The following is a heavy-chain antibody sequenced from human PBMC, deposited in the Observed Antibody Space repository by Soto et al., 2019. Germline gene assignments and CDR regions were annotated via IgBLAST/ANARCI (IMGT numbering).Heavy chain of an antibody. CDR3: ARDGKGAAYTHGPYYFDY. D-gene: IGHD1-1*01. CDR2: ITSTSSAI. V-gene: IGHV3-48*02. J-gene: IGHJ4*02. Sequence: GGSLRLSCAASGFPFSFYSMNWVRQASGKGLEWISYITSTSSAINYADSVRGRFTISRDNAMRSLFLHMNSLRDEDTAVYYCARDGKGAAYTHGPYYFDYWGQGA. CDR1: GFPFSFYS.